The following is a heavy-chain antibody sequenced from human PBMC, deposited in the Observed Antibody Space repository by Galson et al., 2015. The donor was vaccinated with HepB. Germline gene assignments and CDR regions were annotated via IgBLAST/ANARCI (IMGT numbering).Heavy chain of an antibody. V-gene: IGHV3-30*18. CDR3: AKDRGEWELLYYFDY. J-gene: IGHJ4*02. Sequence: SLRLSCAASGFTFSSYGMHWVRQAPGKGLEWVAVISYDGSNKYYADSVKGRFTISRDNSKNTLYLQMNSLRAEDTAVYYCAKDRGEWELLYYFDYWGQGTLVTVSS. D-gene: IGHD1-26*01. CDR2: ISYDGSNK. CDR1: GFTFSSYG.